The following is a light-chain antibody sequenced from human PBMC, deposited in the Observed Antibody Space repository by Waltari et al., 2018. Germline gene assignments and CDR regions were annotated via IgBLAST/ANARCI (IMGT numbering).Light chain of an antibody. V-gene: IGKV3-11*01. J-gene: IGKJ3*01. CDR1: QSFSSY. CDR2: DAS. CDR3: QQRSN. Sequence: ETVLTQSPATLSLSPGERATLSCRASQSFSSYLAWYHQKPGQAPRLLIYDASNRATGIPARFSGSGSGTDFTLTISSLEPEDFAVYYCQQRSNFGPGTKVDIK.